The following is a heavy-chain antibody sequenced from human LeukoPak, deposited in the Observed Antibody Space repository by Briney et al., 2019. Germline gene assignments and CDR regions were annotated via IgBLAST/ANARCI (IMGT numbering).Heavy chain of an antibody. CDR3: ARRRVPRGYIAAPVTGYYYYMDV. CDR2: ISAYNGNT. J-gene: IGHJ6*03. D-gene: IGHD6-13*01. Sequence: ASVKVSCKASGYTFTSYGISWVRQAPGQGLEWMGWISAYNGNTNYAQKLQGRVTMTTDTSTSTAYMELRSLRSDDAAVYYCARRRVPRGYIAAPVTGYYYYMDVWGKGTTVTVSS. CDR1: GYTFTSYG. V-gene: IGHV1-18*01.